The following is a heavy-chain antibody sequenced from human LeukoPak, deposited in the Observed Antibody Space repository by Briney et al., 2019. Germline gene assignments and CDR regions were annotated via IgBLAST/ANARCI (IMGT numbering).Heavy chain of an antibody. J-gene: IGHJ4*02. CDR2: INPNSGGT. D-gene: IGHD2-21*02. CDR1: GYTFTAYY. CDR3: ARVVTATYFDY. Sequence: ASVKVSCKVSGYTFTAYYMHWVRQAPGQGLEWMGWINPNSGGTNYAQKFQGRVTMTWDTSISTAYMELSRLRSDDTAVYYCARVVTATYFDYWGQGTLVTVSS. V-gene: IGHV1-2*02.